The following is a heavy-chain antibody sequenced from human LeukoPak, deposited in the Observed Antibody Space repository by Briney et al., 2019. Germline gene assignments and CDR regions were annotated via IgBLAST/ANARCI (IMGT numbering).Heavy chain of an antibody. CDR1: GFTFSSYE. V-gene: IGHV3-48*03. J-gene: IGHJ4*02. CDR3: ARGYSSLARGYFDY. CDR2: ISSSGSTI. Sequence: PGGSLRLSCAASGFTFSSYEMNWVRQAPGKGLEWVSYISSSGSTIYYADSVKGRFTISRDNAKNSLYLRMNSLRAEDTAVYYCARGYSSLARGYFDYWGQGTLVTVSS. D-gene: IGHD6-6*01.